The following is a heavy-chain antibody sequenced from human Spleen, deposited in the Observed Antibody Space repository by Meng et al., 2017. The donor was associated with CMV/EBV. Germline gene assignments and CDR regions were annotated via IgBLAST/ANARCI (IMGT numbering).Heavy chain of an antibody. CDR2: IYYSGST. CDR3: ARAGYYDSSGYHFDY. D-gene: IGHD3-22*01. CDR1: GSISSSSYY. J-gene: IGHJ4*02. V-gene: IGHV4-39*01. Sequence: GSISSSSYYWGWIRQPPGKGLEWIGSIYYSGSTYYNPSLKSRVTISVDTSKNQFPLKLSSVTAADTAVYYCARAGYYDSSGYHFDYWGQGTLVTVSS.